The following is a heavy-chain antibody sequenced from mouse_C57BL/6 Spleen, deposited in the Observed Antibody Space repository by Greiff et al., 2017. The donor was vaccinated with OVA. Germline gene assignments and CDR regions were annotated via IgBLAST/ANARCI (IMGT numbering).Heavy chain of an antibody. V-gene: IGHV5-17*01. CDR3: ARTSPYYYCRVRGAMDY. D-gene: IGHD1-1*01. CDR1: GFTFSDYG. Sequence: EVQLVESGGGLVKPGGSLKLSCAASGFTFSDYGMHWVRQAPEKGLEWVAYISSGSSTIYYADTVKGRFTISRDTATNTLFLQMTSLRSEDTALYYGARTSPYYYCRVRGAMDYWGQGTSVTVSS. CDR2: ISSGSSTI. J-gene: IGHJ4*01.